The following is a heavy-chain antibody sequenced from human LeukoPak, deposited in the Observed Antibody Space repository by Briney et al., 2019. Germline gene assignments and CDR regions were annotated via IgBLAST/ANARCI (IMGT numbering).Heavy chain of an antibody. D-gene: IGHD3-10*01. CDR2: IYTSGST. CDR1: GGSIRRYY. V-gene: IGHV4-4*07. CDR3: AREGAEVRGVLVKYYFNY. J-gene: IGHJ4*02. Sequence: PSETLSLTCTVSGGSIRRYYWSWIRQPAAKGLEWIGRIYTSGSTNYNPSLKSRVTMSVDTSKNQFSLKLTSVTAADTAVYYCAREGAEVRGVLVKYYFNYWGQGALVTVSS.